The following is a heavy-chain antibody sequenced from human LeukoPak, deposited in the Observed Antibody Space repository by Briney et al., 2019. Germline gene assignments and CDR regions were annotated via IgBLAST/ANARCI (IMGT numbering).Heavy chain of an antibody. Sequence: SETLSLTCTVSGGSISSGGYNWSWIRQHPGKGLEWIGYIYYSGSTYYNPSLKSRVTISVDTSKNQFSLKVSSVTAADTAVYYCARGRPYSGGYHLDYWGQGTLVTVSP. CDR2: IYYSGST. V-gene: IGHV4-31*03. D-gene: IGHD1-26*01. J-gene: IGHJ4*02. CDR3: ARGRPYSGGYHLDY. CDR1: GGSISSGGYN.